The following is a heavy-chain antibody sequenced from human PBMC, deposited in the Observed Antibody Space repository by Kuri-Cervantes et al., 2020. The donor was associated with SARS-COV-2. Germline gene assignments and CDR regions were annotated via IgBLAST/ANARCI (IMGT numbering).Heavy chain of an antibody. CDR2: ISSSGSTI. J-gene: IGHJ4*02. CDR3: APRGEGSGFDY. D-gene: IGHD3-16*01. Sequence: GESLKISCAASGFTFSSYGMNWVRQAPGKGLEWVSYISSSGSTIYYADSVKGRFTISRDNAKNSLYLQMNSLRAEDTAVYYCAPRGEGSGFDYWGQGTLVTVSS. V-gene: IGHV3-48*03. CDR1: GFTFSSYG.